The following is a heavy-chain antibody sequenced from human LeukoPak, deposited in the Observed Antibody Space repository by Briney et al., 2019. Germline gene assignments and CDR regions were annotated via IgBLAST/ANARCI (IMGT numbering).Heavy chain of an antibody. V-gene: IGHV3-30-3*01. J-gene: IGHJ4*02. Sequence: PGGSLRLSCSASGFTFRSCWMGWVRQAPGKGLEWVAVISYDGSSKYFADSVKGRFTVSRDNSKDTLYLQMNSLTPEDTANFYCVRSVGAWGQGTLVAVSS. CDR1: GFTFRSCW. D-gene: IGHD3-16*01. CDR3: VRSVGA. CDR2: ISYDGSSK.